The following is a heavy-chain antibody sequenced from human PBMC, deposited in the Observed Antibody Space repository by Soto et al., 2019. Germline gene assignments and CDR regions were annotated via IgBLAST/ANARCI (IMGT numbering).Heavy chain of an antibody. CDR3: ARDLWGYCGTDCYPLDV. D-gene: IGHD2-21*02. V-gene: IGHV4-39*07. CDR2: MYNTGST. J-gene: IGHJ6*02. CDR1: DGSIGGSSYY. Sequence: SETICVTCTVADGSIGGSSYYWGWIRQPPGKGLEWIGYMYNTGSTVYNPSFKSRVTISVDTSKNQFSLKLNSVTAADTAVYYCARDLWGYCGTDCYPLDVWGQGTTVTVSS.